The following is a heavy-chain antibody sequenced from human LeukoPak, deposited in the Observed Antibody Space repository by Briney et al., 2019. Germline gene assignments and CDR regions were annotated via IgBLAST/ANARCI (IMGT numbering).Heavy chain of an antibody. V-gene: IGHV3-23*01. Sequence: GGSLRLSCAASGFTFSSYAMSWVRQAPGKGLEWVSAISGSGGSTYYADSVKGRFTISRDNSKNTLYLQMNSLRAEDTAVYYCAKVKSPFADYGGYVAPYYFDYWGQGTLVTVSS. CDR2: ISGSGGST. J-gene: IGHJ4*02. CDR1: GFTFSSYA. D-gene: IGHD4-17*01. CDR3: AKVKSPFADYGGYVAPYYFDY.